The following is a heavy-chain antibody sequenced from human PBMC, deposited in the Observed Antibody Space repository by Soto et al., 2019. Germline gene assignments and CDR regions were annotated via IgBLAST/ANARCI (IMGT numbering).Heavy chain of an antibody. D-gene: IGHD2-2*01. CDR1: GFTFSDYY. V-gene: IGHV3-11*01. CDR3: ARDRGYCSSTSCSVWFDP. J-gene: IGHJ5*02. Sequence: GGSLRLSCAASGFTFSDYYMSWIRQAPGKGLEWVSYISSSVSTIYYADSVKGRFTISRDNAKNSLYLQMNSLRAEDTAVYYCARDRGYCSSTSCSVWFDPWGQGTLVTVSS. CDR2: ISSSVSTI.